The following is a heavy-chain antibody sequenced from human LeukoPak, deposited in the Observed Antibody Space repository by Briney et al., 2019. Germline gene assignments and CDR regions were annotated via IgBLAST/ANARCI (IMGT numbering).Heavy chain of an antibody. Sequence: ASVKVSCKASGYTFTSFGITWVRQAPGQGLEWMGWINTYNGNTNYAQNFQGRVTMTTDTSTSTVYMELRGLRADDTAVYYCARDGGYTYGYHFWGQGTLVTVSS. CDR1: GYTFTSFG. D-gene: IGHD5-18*01. V-gene: IGHV1-18*01. CDR3: ARDGGYTYGYHF. CDR2: INTYNGNT. J-gene: IGHJ1*01.